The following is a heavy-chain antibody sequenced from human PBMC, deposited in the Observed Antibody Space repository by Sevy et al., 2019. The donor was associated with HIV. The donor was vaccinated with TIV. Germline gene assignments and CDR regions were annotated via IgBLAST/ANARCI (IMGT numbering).Heavy chain of an antibody. V-gene: IGHV4-39*01. Sequence: LSLTCTVSGGSISSGNYLWSWIRQTPGKGLEWIGTVHYSGRTYYNPSLKSRVTISEDTSKNQFSLNLNSVTAEDTAVYFCARNFDYWGQGILVTVSS. J-gene: IGHJ4*02. CDR3: ARNFDY. CDR1: GGSISSGNYL. CDR2: VHYSGRT.